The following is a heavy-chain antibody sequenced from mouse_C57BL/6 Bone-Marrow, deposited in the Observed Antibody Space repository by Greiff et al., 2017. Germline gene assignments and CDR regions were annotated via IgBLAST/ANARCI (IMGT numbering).Heavy chain of an antibody. Sequence: QVQLKESGAELVRPGTSVKMSCKASGYTFTNYWIGWAKQRPGHGLEWIGDIYPGGGYTNYNEKFKGKAKLTADKSSSTAYMQFSSLTSEDSAIYYCARSPLLLRFHYFDYWGQGTTLTVSS. V-gene: IGHV1-63*01. CDR3: ARSPLLLRFHYFDY. CDR1: GYTFTNYW. J-gene: IGHJ2*01. D-gene: IGHD1-1*01. CDR2: IYPGGGYT.